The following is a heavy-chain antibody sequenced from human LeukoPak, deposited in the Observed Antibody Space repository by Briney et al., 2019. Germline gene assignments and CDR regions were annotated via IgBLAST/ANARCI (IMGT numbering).Heavy chain of an antibody. J-gene: IGHJ4*02. CDR2: IKADGSDT. CDR1: GFTFSSYW. V-gene: IGHV3-74*01. Sequence: AGGSLRLSCAASGFTFSSYWMHWVRHSPGKGLVWVSRIKADGSDTYYADSVRGRFTISRDNAKNTVYLQMDSLRAEDTAVYFCARGDYSSHTLWGQGTLVTVSS. D-gene: IGHD4-11*01. CDR3: ARGDYSSHTL.